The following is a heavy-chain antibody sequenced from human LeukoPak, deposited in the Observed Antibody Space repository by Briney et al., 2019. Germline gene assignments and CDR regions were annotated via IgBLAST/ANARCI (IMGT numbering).Heavy chain of an antibody. D-gene: IGHD6-13*01. CDR1: GFSTSSNW. CDR3: VSPTAAEGGLAN. J-gene: IGHJ4*02. CDR2: IKEDGNEM. Sequence: PGGSLRLSCAASGFSTSSNWMTWVRQAPGKGLEWVANIKEDGNEMNYADSVKGRFIISRDNPKNSLYLQMNNVRVEDTAVYYFVSPTAAEGGLANGGRGPLAPVSS. V-gene: IGHV3-7*03.